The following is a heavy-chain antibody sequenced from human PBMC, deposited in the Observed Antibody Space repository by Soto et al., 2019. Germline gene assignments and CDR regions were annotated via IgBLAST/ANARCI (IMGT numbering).Heavy chain of an antibody. V-gene: IGHV3-30*04. J-gene: IGHJ4*02. Sequence: GSLRLSCAASGFTFSSYAMHWVRQAPGKGLEWVAVISYDGSNKYYADSVKGRFTVSRDNSKNTLYLQMNSLRAEDTAVYYCAKEGGSGSYYTPSFDYWGQGTLVTVSS. D-gene: IGHD3-10*01. CDR2: ISYDGSNK. CDR1: GFTFSSYA. CDR3: AKEGGSGSYYTPSFDY.